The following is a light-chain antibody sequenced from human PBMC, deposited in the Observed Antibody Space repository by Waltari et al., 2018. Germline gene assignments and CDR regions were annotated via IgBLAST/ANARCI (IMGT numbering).Light chain of an antibody. V-gene: IGLV2-23*02. CDR3: CSYSRSTTFVI. Sequence: QSALTQPASVSGSPGQSITISCTGTSRDVGTYNLVSWYQQHPGKAPKLLISEVSERPQWVSVRFSASKSADTASLTISGLQAEDEADYYCCSYSRSTTFVIFGGGTKLTVL. CDR1: SRDVGTYNL. J-gene: IGLJ2*01. CDR2: EVS.